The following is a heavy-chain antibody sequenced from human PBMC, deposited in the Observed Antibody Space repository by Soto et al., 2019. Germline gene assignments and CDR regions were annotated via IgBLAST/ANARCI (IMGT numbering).Heavy chain of an antibody. CDR2: IWYDGSYN. CDR3: ARDCGYYYYGMDV. J-gene: IGHJ6*02. V-gene: IGHV3-33*01. Sequence: QVQLVDSGGGVVQPGRSLRLSCAASGFTFSSYGMHWVRQAPDKGLEWVATIWYDGSYNSYADSVKGRFTISRDNSKNTLYLQMNSLRAEDTAVYYCARDCGYYYYGMDVWGQGTTVTVSS. CDR1: GFTFSSYG.